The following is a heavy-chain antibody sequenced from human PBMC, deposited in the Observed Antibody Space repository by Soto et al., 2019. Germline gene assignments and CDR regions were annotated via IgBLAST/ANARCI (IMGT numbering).Heavy chain of an antibody. CDR3: AREPTTAGTVNWFDP. CDR2: VYTSGYS. V-gene: IGHV4-4*07. Sequence: VQLQESGPGLVKPSETLSLICTVSGGSISSDYLSWIRQPAGKGLEWIGRVYTSGYSNSNPSLKSRATMSADTSKKQFSLNLSSLTAADTAVYYRAREPTTAGTVNWFDPWGQGTLVTVSS. J-gene: IGHJ5*02. D-gene: IGHD6-13*01. CDR1: GGSISSDY.